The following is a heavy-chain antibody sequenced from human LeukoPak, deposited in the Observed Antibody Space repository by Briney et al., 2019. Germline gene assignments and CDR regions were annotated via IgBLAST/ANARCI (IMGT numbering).Heavy chain of an antibody. D-gene: IGHD3-16*01. Sequence: ASVKVSCKASGYTFTSYGISWVRQAPGQGLEWMGWISAYNGNTNYAQKLQGRVTMTTDTSTSAAYMELRSLRSEDTAVYYCARDRHGYEPRVGSFDYWGQGTLVTVSS. CDR3: ARDRHGYEPRVGSFDY. CDR1: GYTFTSYG. V-gene: IGHV1-18*01. CDR2: ISAYNGNT. J-gene: IGHJ4*02.